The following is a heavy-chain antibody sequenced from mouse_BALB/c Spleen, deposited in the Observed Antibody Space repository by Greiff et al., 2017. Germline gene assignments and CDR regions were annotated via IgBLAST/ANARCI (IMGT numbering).Heavy chain of an antibody. CDR3: TRDLSIHYAMDY. J-gene: IGHJ4*01. CDR1: GFTFSSYT. D-gene: IGHD2-3*01. CDR2: ISSGGSYT. V-gene: IGHV5-6-4*01. Sequence: EVKLMESGGGLVKPGGSLKLSCAASGFTFSSYTMSWVRQTPEKRLEWVATISSGGSYTYYPDSVKGRFTISRDNAKNTLYLQMSSLKSEDTAMYYCTRDLSIHYAMDYWGQGTSVTVSS.